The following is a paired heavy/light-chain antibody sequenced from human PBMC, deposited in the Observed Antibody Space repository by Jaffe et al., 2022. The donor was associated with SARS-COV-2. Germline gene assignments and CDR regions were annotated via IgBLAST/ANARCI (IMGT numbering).Heavy chain of an antibody. CDR3: ARVASTGWRFDY. D-gene: IGHD6-19*01. CDR2: MYYSGST. V-gene: IGHV4-38-2*02. J-gene: IGHJ4*02. CDR1: GYSISSGYY. Sequence: QVQLQESGPGLVKPSETLSLTCTVSGYSISSGYYWGWIRQPPGKGLEWIGSMYYSGSTYYNPSLKSRITISVDTSKNQISMKLTSVTAADTAVYYCARVASTGWRFDYWGQGTLVTVSS.
Light chain of an antibody. CDR3: QQSYSNFRLT. CDR2: AAS. J-gene: IGKJ4*01. CDR1: QSIYSY. Sequence: DIQMTQSPSSLSASVGDRVTITCRASQSIYSYLNWYQHKPGKAPKLLIYAASSLQSGVPSRFSGRGSGTDFTLTISSLQPEDFATYYCQQSYSNFRLTFGGGTKVEIK. V-gene: IGKV1-39*01.